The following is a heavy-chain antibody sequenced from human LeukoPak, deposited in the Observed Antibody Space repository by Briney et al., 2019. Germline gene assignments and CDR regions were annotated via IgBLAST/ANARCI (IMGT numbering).Heavy chain of an antibody. CDR2: IYSSGST. V-gene: IGHV4-59*01. Sequence: SETLSLTCTVAGGSISSYYWSWIRQPPGKGLEWIGYIYSSGSTNYNPSLKSRVTISVDTSKNQFSLKLSSVTAADTAVYYCARDIDPAGEHWFDPWGQGTLVTVSS. D-gene: IGHD3-10*01. J-gene: IGHJ5*02. CDR1: GGSISSYY. CDR3: ARDIDPAGEHWFDP.